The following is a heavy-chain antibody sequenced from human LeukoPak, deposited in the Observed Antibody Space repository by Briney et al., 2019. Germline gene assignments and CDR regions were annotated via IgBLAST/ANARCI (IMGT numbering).Heavy chain of an antibody. CDR2: INHSGST. V-gene: IGHV4-34*01. J-gene: IGHJ4*02. CDR3: ASGAVFHYGDFFDY. Sequence: PSETLSLTCAVYGGSFSGYYWSWIRQPPGKGREWMGEINHSGSTNYNPSLKSRGTISVDTCKNQYSLKLSSVTAADTAVYYCASGAVFHYGDFFDYWGQGTLVTVSS. D-gene: IGHD4-17*01. CDR1: GGSFSGYY.